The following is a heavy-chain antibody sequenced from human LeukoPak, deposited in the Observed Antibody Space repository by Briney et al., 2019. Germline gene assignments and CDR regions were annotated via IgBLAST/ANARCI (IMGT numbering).Heavy chain of an antibody. Sequence: GGSLRLSCAASGFTFSSYSMNWVRQAPGKGLEWVSSISSSSYIYYADSVKGRFTISRDNAKNSLYLQMNSLRAEDTAVYYCARVGSGYDLDLWFDPWGQGTLVTVSS. J-gene: IGHJ5*02. D-gene: IGHD5-12*01. V-gene: IGHV3-21*01. CDR1: GFTFSSYS. CDR3: ARVGSGYDLDLWFDP. CDR2: ISSSSYI.